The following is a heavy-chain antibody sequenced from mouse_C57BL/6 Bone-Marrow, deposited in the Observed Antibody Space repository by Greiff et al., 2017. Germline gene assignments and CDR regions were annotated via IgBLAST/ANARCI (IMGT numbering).Heavy chain of an antibody. CDR2: ISYDGSN. J-gene: IGHJ2*01. V-gene: IGHV3-6*01. CDR3: SRGLLDFDY. CDR1: GYSITSGYY. Sequence: ESGPGLVQPSQSLSLTCSVTGYSITSGYYWNWIRQFPGNKLEWMGYISYDGSNNYNPSLKNRISITRDTSKNQFFLKLNSVTTEDTATXYCSRGLLDFDYWGQGTTLTVSS. D-gene: IGHD1-2*01.